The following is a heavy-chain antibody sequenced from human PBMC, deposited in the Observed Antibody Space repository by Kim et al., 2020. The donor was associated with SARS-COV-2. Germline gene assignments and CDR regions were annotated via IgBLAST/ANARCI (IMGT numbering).Heavy chain of an antibody. Sequence: SETLSLTCTVSGGSISSYYWSWIWQPAGKGLEWIGRIYTSGSTNYNPSLKSRVTMSVDTSKNQFSLKLSSVTAADTAVYYCAREGQGYYDILTGLSIGAFDIWGQGTMVTVSS. CDR1: GGSISSYY. CDR2: IYTSGST. J-gene: IGHJ3*02. D-gene: IGHD3-9*01. CDR3: AREGQGYYDILTGLSIGAFDI. V-gene: IGHV4-4*07.